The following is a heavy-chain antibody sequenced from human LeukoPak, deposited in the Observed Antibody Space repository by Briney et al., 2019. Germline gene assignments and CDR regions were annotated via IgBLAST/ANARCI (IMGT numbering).Heavy chain of an antibody. CDR3: ARTNYYDSSGYQGAGTYYYGMDV. CDR2: IIPIFGTA. CDR1: GSTFSSYS. Sequence: SVKVSCKASGSTFSSYSSSWWGQAPEHGVEWLGRIIPIFGTANYTQKFQGRVTSTADKFTSTAYMEVSSLRSEDTAVYYCARTNYYDSSGYQGAGTYYYGMDVWGQGTTVTVSS. D-gene: IGHD3-22*01. V-gene: IGHV1-69*08. J-gene: IGHJ6*02.